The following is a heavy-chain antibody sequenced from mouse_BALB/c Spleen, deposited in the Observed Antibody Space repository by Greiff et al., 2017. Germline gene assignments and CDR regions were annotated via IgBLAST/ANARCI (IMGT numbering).Heavy chain of an antibody. CDR1: GFNIKDTY. D-gene: IGHD2-12*01. CDR3: TRKDYMAMDY. J-gene: IGHJ4*01. CDR2: IDPANGNT. V-gene: IGHV14-3*02. Sequence: VQLQQSGAELVKPGASVKLSCTASGFNIKDTYMHWVKQRPEQGLEWIGRIDPANGNTKYDPKFQGKATITADKSSSTAYMQLSSLTSEDSAVYYCTRKDYMAMDYWGQGTSVTVSS.